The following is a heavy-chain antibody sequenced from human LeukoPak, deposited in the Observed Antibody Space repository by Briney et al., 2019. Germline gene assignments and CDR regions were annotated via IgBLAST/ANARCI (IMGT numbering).Heavy chain of an antibody. CDR1: GFTFSSYE. D-gene: IGHD6-19*01. CDR3: AKDSGAVAGTGFDY. CDR2: MRHDGSKK. V-gene: IGHV3-7*03. Sequence: PGGSLRLSCAASGFTFSSYEMNWVRQAPGKGLEWVANMRHDGSKKYYVDSVRGRFTISRDNSKNTLYLQMNSLRAEDTAVYYCAKDSGAVAGTGFDYWGQGTLVTVSS. J-gene: IGHJ4*02.